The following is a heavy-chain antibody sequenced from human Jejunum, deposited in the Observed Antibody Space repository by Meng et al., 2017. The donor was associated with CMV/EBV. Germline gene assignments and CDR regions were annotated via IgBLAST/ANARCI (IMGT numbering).Heavy chain of an antibody. J-gene: IGHJ4*02. CDR2: VSSYTDNT. CDR1: GYDFSDYG. V-gene: IGHV1-18*01. CDR3: ARKQWEPDY. D-gene: IGHD1-26*01. Sequence: KGSCKTSGYDFSDYGISWVRQAPGQGLEWIGWVSSYTDNTKYAPKFQGRVTMTADASTTTAHLELRSLRSDDTAVYFCARKQWEPDYWGQGTLVTVSS.